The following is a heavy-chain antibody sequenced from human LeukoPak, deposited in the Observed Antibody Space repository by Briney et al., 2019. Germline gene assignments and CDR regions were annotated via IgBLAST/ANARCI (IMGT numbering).Heavy chain of an antibody. CDR2: IRSKANSYAT. V-gene: IGHV3-73*01. D-gene: IGHD1-1*01. CDR1: GFTFSGSA. Sequence: GGSLRLSCAASGFTFSGSAMHWVRQASGKGLEWVGRIRSKANSYATAYAASVKGRFTISRDNAKNSLYLQMNSLRAEDTAVYYCAREIEWNGDGVDYWGQGTLVTVSS. CDR3: AREIEWNGDGVDY. J-gene: IGHJ4*02.